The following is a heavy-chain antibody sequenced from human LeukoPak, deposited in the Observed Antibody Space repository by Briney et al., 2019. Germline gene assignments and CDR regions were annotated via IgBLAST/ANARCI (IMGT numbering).Heavy chain of an antibody. D-gene: IGHD2-2*01. CDR2: SNHSGST. CDR3: ARNARSTSSLYRYYYYYYMDV. CDR1: GGAFSGYY. J-gene: IGHJ6*03. Sequence: PSGSLSLTCAVYGGAFSGYYWSGIRQPAGKGLEGVGESNHSGSTNYNPPLQSRGTISLYTCNNQFSLKPSSLTAADTAVYYCARNARSTSSLYRYYYYYYMDVWGKGTTVTVSS. V-gene: IGHV4-34*01.